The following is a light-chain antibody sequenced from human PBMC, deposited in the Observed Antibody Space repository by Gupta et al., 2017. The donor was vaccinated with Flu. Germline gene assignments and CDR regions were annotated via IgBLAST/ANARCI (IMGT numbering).Light chain of an antibody. Sequence: VTVSCTGSSSNIGAPYDVHWYQQLPGTAPKLLMFGDNIRPSGVPDRFSDSKSGTSASLAITGLQAEDEAVYYCQSYDNSRSGYVFGTGTKVTVL. CDR3: QSYDNSRSGYV. J-gene: IGLJ1*01. CDR1: SSNIGAPYD. V-gene: IGLV1-40*01. CDR2: GDN.